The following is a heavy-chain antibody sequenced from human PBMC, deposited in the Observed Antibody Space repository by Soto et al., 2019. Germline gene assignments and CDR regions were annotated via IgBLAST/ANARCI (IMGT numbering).Heavy chain of an antibody. J-gene: IGHJ3*02. CDR2: IYPGDSDT. V-gene: IGHV5-51*01. D-gene: IGHD5-12*01. Sequence: GESLKISCKGSGYSFTSYWIGWVRQMPGKGLEWMGIIYPGDSDTRYSPSFQGQATISADKSTSTAYLQWGSLKASDPAMYYCARDQPGGYNAFDIWGQGTMGTVSS. CDR1: GYSFTSYW. CDR3: ARDQPGGYNAFDI.